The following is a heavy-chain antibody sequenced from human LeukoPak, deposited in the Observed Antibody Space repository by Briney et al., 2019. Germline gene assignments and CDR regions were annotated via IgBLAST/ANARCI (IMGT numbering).Heavy chain of an antibody. D-gene: IGHD3-3*01. CDR1: GFTFSSYW. V-gene: IGHV3-74*01. CDR2: INSDGTTT. CDR3: ARSSTVLGVVTRFDY. J-gene: IGHJ4*02. Sequence: PGGSLRLSCVASGFTFSSYWMQGVRQAPGKGLVWVSFINSDGTTTTYADSVRGRFTISRDNAKNTVYLQMNSLRAEDAAVYYCARSSTVLGVVTRFDYWGQGTLVTVSS.